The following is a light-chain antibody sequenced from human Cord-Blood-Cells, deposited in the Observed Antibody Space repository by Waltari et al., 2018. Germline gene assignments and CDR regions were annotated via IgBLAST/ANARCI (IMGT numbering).Light chain of an antibody. CDR2: DNR. CDR3: QSYDSSLREV. V-gene: IGLV1-40*01. Sequence: QSVLTQPPSVSGAPGQRVTISCTGSSSNIGAGYDVHWYQQLPGTAPKLLIYDNRNRPSGVPDRFSGSKSGTPASLAITGLQAEDEADYYCQSYDSSLREVFGGGTKLTVL. CDR1: SSNIGAGYD. J-gene: IGLJ2*01.